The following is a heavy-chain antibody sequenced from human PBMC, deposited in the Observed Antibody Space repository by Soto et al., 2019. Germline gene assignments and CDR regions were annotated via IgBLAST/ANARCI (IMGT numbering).Heavy chain of an antibody. D-gene: IGHD2-21*01. J-gene: IGHJ4*02. V-gene: IGHV3-15*07. CDR1: GITFIYAW. Sequence: EVQLVESGGGLVKPGGSLRLSCAASGITFIYAWMDWVRQTPGKRLEWVGRIKSQASGGTIDYAAPVKGRFTISRDDSKNTVYLQIDNLKTEDTAGDYCTHLLSLAHPYSYLWGQGTQVTVSS. CDR3: THLLSLAHPYSYL. CDR2: IKSQASGGTI.